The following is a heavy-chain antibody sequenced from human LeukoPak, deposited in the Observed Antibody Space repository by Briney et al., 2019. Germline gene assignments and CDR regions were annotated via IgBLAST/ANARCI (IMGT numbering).Heavy chain of an antibody. Sequence: SQTLSLTCTVSGGSISSGGYYWSWIRQHPGKGLEWIGYIYYSGSTYYNPSLKSRVTISVDTSKNQFSLKLSSVTAADTAVYYCARDHGGSYPALIMDVWGQGTTVTVSS. CDR3: ARDHGGSYPALIMDV. CDR2: IYYSGST. J-gene: IGHJ6*02. D-gene: IGHD1-26*01. CDR1: GGSISSGGYY. V-gene: IGHV4-31*03.